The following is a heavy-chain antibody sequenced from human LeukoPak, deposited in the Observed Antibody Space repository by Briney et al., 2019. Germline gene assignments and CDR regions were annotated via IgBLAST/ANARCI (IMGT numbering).Heavy chain of an antibody. CDR2: INPNSGGT. CDR3: ALIVNLQNDY. J-gene: IGHJ4*02. V-gene: IGHV1-2*02. CDR1: GFTFTRSA. D-gene: IGHD3-16*02. Sequence: GTSVKVSCTASGFTFTRSAMQWVRQAPGQGLEWMGWINPNSGGTNYAQKFQGRVTMSRDTSITTAYLELNRLGSDDTAVYYCALIVNLQNDYWGQGTLVTVSS.